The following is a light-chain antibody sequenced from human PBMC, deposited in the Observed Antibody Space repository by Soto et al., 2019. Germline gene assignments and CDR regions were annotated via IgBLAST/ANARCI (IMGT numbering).Light chain of an antibody. CDR3: QQYNTSSRT. J-gene: IGKJ1*01. CDR2: KAS. Sequence: DIQMTQSPSTLSASVGDRVTITCRASQSISTWLAWYQQKPGKAPKVLIYKASSLESGVPSRFSGSGSGTEFTLTISSLQPDDFAAYYCQQYNTSSRTFGQGTKVEIK. V-gene: IGKV1-5*03. CDR1: QSISTW.